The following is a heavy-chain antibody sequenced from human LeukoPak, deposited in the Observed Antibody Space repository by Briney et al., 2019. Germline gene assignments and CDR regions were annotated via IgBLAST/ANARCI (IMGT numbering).Heavy chain of an antibody. J-gene: IGHJ4*02. CDR3: AREYYYDSSGYYHFDY. CDR2: IIPIFGTA. V-gene: IGHV1-69*13. Sequence: SVKVSCKASGGTFSSYAISWVRQAPGQGLEWMGGIIPIFGTANYAQKFQGRVTITADESTSTAYMELSSLRSEDTAVYYCAREYYYDSSGYYHFDYWGQGTLVTVSS. D-gene: IGHD3-22*01. CDR1: GGTFSSYA.